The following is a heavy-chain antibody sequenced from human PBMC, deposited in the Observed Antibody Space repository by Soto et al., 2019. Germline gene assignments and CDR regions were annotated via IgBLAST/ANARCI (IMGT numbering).Heavy chain of an antibody. CDR1: GGSIRGYY. V-gene: IGHV4-4*07. D-gene: IGHD2-2*01. CDR2: MHTSGST. Sequence: SETLSLTCTVSGGSIRGYYWSWIRQSAGMGLEWIGRMHTSGSTNYNPSLKSRVTFSVDMSKNQISLKLTSVTAADTALYYCVRASMPKAHFDSWGQGTLVTVS. J-gene: IGHJ4*02. CDR3: VRASMPKAHFDS.